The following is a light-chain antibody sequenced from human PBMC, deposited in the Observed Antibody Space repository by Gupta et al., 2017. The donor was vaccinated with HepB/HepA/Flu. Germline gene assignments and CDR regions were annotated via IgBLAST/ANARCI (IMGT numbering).Light chain of an antibody. CDR1: TGTVTSGHY. V-gene: IGLV7-46*01. CDR2: NTK. CDR3: VRADNEARV. Sequence: AVVTQAPSLPVSPGGPVNLTSGSSTGTVTSGHYPYWFHEKPGQALRNVIYNTKSAPAETPARFSGSPRGGKAARTLAGARPEDEDDYYCVRADNEARVFGGGTKVTVL. J-gene: IGLJ2*01.